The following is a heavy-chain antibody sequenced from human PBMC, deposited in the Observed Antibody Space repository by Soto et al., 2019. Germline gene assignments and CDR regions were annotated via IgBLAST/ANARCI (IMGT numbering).Heavy chain of an antibody. Sequence: EVQLVESGGGLVQPGRSLRLSCVASGFSFGDYGMHWVRQAPGRGPEWVSGISWNSRNIGYAETVKGRFTISRDNAKNSLYLQMNSLRAEDTALYYCVNDGLTSVFGLVHDGSDIWGHGTMVTVSS. CDR3: VNDGLTSVFGLVHDGSDI. D-gene: IGHD3-3*01. V-gene: IGHV3-9*01. CDR2: ISWNSRNI. CDR1: GFSFGDYG. J-gene: IGHJ3*02.